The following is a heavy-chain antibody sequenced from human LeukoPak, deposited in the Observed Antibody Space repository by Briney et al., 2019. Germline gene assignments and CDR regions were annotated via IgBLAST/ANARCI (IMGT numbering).Heavy chain of an antibody. V-gene: IGHV1-69*13. D-gene: IGHD4-23*01. CDR2: IIPIFGTA. CDR1: GGAFSSHT. J-gene: IGHJ4*02. CDR3: ARGWLAGTTVVTPYNY. Sequence: SVKVSCKASGGAFSSHTISWVRQAPGQGLEWMGGIIPIFGTANYAQKFQGRVTITAVESTSTAYMEVSSLRSEDTAVYYCARGWLAGTTVVTPYNYWGQGTLVTVSS.